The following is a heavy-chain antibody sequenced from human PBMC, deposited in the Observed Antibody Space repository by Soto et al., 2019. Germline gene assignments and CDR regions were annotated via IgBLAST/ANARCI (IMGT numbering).Heavy chain of an antibody. D-gene: IGHD4-17*01. Sequence: EVQLLESGGGLVQPGGSVRLSCAASGFTFSTYAMSWVREAPGKGLEWVSSISGSGASTYYADSVKGRFTISRDNSKNTLYLQMNSLRAEDTAVYYCAKWATVTTSGYWGQGTLVTVSS. V-gene: IGHV3-23*01. CDR1: GFTFSTYA. J-gene: IGHJ4*02. CDR2: ISGSGAST. CDR3: AKWATVTTSGY.